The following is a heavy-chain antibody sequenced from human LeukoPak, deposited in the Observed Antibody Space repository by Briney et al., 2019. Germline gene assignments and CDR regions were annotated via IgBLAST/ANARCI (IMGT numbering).Heavy chain of an antibody. CDR2: IYYSGST. Sequence: SETLSLTCTVSGGSISNYYWSWIRQPPGKGLEWIGYIYYSGSTNYNPSLKSRVTISVDTSKNQISLKLSSVTAADTAVYYCARPPLLDYWGQGTLATVSS. V-gene: IGHV4-59*08. CDR1: GGSISNYY. CDR3: ARPPLLDY. J-gene: IGHJ4*02.